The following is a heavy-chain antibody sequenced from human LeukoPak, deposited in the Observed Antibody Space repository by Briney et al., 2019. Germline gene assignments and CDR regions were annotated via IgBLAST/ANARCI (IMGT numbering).Heavy chain of an antibody. D-gene: IGHD2-21*01. Sequence: GGSLRLSCAASGFTVSSNYMSRVRQAPGKGLEWVSAIRGSGGSTYYADSVKGRFTISRDNSKNTLYLQMNSLRAEDTAVYYCAKDRVMVIAITVDYWGQGTLVTVSS. CDR1: GFTVSSNY. V-gene: IGHV3-23*01. CDR2: IRGSGGST. J-gene: IGHJ4*02. CDR3: AKDRVMVIAITVDY.